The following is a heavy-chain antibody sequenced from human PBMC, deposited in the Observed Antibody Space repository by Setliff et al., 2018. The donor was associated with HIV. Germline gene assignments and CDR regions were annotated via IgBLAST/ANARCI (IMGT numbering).Heavy chain of an antibody. D-gene: IGHD3-9*01. CDR1: GGSISSDY. J-gene: IGHJ3*01. V-gene: IGHV4-4*09. CDR2: IYGSGPT. Sequence: SETLSLTCTVSGGSISSDYWSWIRQPPGKGLEWIGYIYGSGPTNYNPSLKSRVTMSADTSKNHFSLRLRSVTAADTAVYYCARGGYNEVTGVGDAFDVWGQGTMVTVSS. CDR3: ARGGYNEVTGVGDAFDV.